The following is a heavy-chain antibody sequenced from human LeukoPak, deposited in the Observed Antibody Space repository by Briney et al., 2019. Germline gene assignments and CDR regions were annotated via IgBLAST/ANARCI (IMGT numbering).Heavy chain of an antibody. J-gene: IGHJ3*02. V-gene: IGHV3-66*01. CDR2: IYSGGST. CDR1: GFTVSSNY. CDR3: ARDRIIYGDYGDAFDI. Sequence: GGSLRLSCAASGFTVSSNYMSWVRQAPGKGLEWVSVIYSGGSTYYADSVKGRFTISRDNSKNTLYLQMNSLRAEDTAVYYCARDRIIYGDYGDAFDIWGQGTMVTVSS. D-gene: IGHD4-17*01.